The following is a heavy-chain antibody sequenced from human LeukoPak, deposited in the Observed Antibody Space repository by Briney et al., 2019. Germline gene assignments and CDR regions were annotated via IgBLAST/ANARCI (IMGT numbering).Heavy chain of an antibody. D-gene: IGHD4-23*01. V-gene: IGHV3-9*01. CDR2: ISWNSGSI. Sequence: GRSLRLSCAASGFTFDDYAMHWVRLAPGKGLEWVSGISWNSGSIGYADSVKGRFTISRDNAKNSLYLQMNSLRVEDTAMYYCARGITPDYWGQGTLVTVSP. CDR1: GFTFDDYA. J-gene: IGHJ4*02. CDR3: ARGITPDY.